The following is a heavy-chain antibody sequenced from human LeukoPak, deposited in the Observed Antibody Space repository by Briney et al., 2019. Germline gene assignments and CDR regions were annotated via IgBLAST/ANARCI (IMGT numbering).Heavy chain of an antibody. CDR3: ARDRRTPGIAAAGTRVFDY. D-gene: IGHD6-13*01. CDR1: RGSISSYY. Sequence: SETLSLTCTVSRGSISSYYWSWIRQPPGKGLERIGYIYYSGSTNYNPSLKSRVTISVDTSKNQCSLKMSSVTAADTGVYYCARDRRTPGIAAAGTRVFDYWGRGTLVTVSS. CDR2: IYYSGST. J-gene: IGHJ4*02. V-gene: IGHV4-59*12.